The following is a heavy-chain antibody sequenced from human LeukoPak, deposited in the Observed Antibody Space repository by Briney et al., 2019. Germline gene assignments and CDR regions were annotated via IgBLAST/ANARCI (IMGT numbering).Heavy chain of an antibody. D-gene: IGHD2-21*02. J-gene: IGHJ5*01. V-gene: IGHV4-4*02. CDR1: GGSISSNNW. CDR2: MYHSGST. CDR3: ARDLGTAGRPNDS. Sequence: SGTLSLTCAVSGGSISSNNWWSWVRQPPGKGLEWIGEMYHSGSTNYNPSLKSRVTISVDKSKNQFSLKLNSVTAADTAVYFCARDLGTAGRPNDSWDQGILVTVSS.